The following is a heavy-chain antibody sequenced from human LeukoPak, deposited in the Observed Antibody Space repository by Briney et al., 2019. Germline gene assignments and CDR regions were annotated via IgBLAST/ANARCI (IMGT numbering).Heavy chain of an antibody. CDR1: GFTFSDYY. CDR3: ARGGHGAADQ. V-gene: IGHV3-11*05. J-gene: IGHJ5*02. D-gene: IGHD1-26*01. CDR2: INPSTTHT. Sequence: PGGSLRLSCAASGFTFSDYYMSWSRQAPGKGLEWLSYINPSTTHTSYADSVKGRFTISRDNAKNLLFLQMNSLRAEDTAVHYCARGGHGAADQWGQGTLVTVSS.